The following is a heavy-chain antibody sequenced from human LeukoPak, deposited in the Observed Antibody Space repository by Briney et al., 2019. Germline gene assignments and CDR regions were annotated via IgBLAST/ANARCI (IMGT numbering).Heavy chain of an antibody. CDR3: AKDIYYDSSGYSFDY. CDR2: ISWNSGSI. D-gene: IGHD3-22*01. V-gene: IGHV3-9*01. CDR1: GFTFDDYA. J-gene: IGHJ4*02. Sequence: GGSLRLSCAASGFTFDDYAMHWVRQAPGKGLEWVSGISWNSGSIAYADSVKGRFTISRDNAKNSLYLQMNSLRVEDTALYYCAKDIYYDSSGYSFDYWGQGTLVTVSS.